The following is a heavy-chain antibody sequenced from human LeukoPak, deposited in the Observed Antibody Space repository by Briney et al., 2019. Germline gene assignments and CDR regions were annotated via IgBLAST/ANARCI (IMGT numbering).Heavy chain of an antibody. Sequence: PGGSLRLSCAASGFTFSSYAMSWVRQAPGKGLEWVSALSGSGGSTSYADSVKGRFTISRDNSNNTLYLQMNSLRAEDTAVYYCAKDQSGCSGGSCYSSFDYWGQGTLVTVSS. CDR3: AKDQSGCSGGSCYSSFDY. J-gene: IGHJ4*02. CDR1: GFTFSSYA. CDR2: LSGSGGST. D-gene: IGHD2-15*01. V-gene: IGHV3-23*01.